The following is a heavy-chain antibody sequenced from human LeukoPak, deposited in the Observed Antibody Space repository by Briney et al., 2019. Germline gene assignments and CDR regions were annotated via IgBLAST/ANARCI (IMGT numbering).Heavy chain of an antibody. CDR3: TRETPSRYFDY. D-gene: IGHD4-23*01. V-gene: IGHV1-2*04. CDR1: GYTFTGYY. J-gene: IGHJ4*02. CDR2: INPNSGGT. Sequence: GASVKVSCKASGYTFTGYYMHWVRQAPGQGLEWMGWINPNSGGTNYAQKFQGWVTMTRDTSISTAYMELSSLRSEDTAVYYCTRETPSRYFDYWGQGTLVTVSS.